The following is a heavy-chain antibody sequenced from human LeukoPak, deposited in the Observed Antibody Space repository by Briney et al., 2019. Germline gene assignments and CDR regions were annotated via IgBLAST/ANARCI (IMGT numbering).Heavy chain of an antibody. CDR1: GFTFSSYS. J-gene: IGHJ4*02. Sequence: GGSLRLSCAASGFTFSSYSMNWVRQAPGKGLEWVSVIYSGGSTYYADSVKGRFTISRDNSKNTLYLQMNSLRAEDTAVYYCARERNLGIAVAGTIFDYWGQGTLVTVSS. CDR2: IYSGGST. CDR3: ARERNLGIAVAGTIFDY. D-gene: IGHD6-19*01. V-gene: IGHV3-66*01.